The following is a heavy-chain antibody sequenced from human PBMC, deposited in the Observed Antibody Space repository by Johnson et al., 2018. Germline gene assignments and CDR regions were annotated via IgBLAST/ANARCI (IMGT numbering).Heavy chain of an antibody. CDR1: GFTFSSYG. V-gene: IGHV3-30*18. D-gene: IGHD3-3*01. Sequence: QVQLVQSGGGVVQPGRSLRLSCAASGFTFSSYGMHWVRQAPGKGLEWVAVISYDGSNKYYADSVKGRFTISRDNSKNTLYLQMNSLRAEDTAVYYCAKVQSRGGVTYYYYYGMDVWGQGTTVTVSS. CDR2: ISYDGSNK. J-gene: IGHJ6*02. CDR3: AKVQSRGGVTYYYYYGMDV.